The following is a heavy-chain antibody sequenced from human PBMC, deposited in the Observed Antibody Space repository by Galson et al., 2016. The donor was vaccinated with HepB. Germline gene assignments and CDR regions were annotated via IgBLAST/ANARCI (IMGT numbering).Heavy chain of an antibody. CDR3: ARNTRDGYTIYAYYYMDV. D-gene: IGHD5-24*01. Sequence: SLRLSCAASGFTSSSFWMHWVRQVPGKGLVWVSLINTDGTGTTYADSVKGRFTISRDNAKNTLYLQMNSLAAEDTAVYYCARNTRDGYTIYAYYYMDVWGKGTTVTVSS. J-gene: IGHJ6*03. CDR1: GFTSSSFW. V-gene: IGHV3-74*01. CDR2: INTDGTGT.